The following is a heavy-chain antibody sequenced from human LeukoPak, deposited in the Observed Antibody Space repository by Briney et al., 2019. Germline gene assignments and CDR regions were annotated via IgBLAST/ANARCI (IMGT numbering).Heavy chain of an antibody. J-gene: IGHJ4*02. Sequence: GASVTVSYKASGFTATNFAVQWVRQARGQRLEWVEWIIVCSCAKKCAQDFQERVTITRNLSTSTLYMELRSLTSEDTAVYYCAADLSNPRMGASYLDSWGQGTLVTVSS. CDR1: GFTATNFA. V-gene: IGHV1-58*01. CDR2: IIVCSCAK. D-gene: IGHD3-16*01. CDR3: AADLSNPRMGASYLDS.